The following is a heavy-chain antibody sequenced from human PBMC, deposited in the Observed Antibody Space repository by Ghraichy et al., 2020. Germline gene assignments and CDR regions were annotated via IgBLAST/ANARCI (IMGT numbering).Heavy chain of an antibody. D-gene: IGHD6-13*01. Sequence: GGSLRLSCAASGFTFSSYSMNWVRQAPGKGLEWVSSISSSSSYIYYADSVKGRFTISRDNAKNSLYLQMNSLRAEDTAVYYCARDYQGGQQLVGNWFDPWGQGTLVTVSS. CDR3: ARDYQGGQQLVGNWFDP. V-gene: IGHV3-21*01. CDR2: ISSSSSYI. CDR1: GFTFSSYS. J-gene: IGHJ5*02.